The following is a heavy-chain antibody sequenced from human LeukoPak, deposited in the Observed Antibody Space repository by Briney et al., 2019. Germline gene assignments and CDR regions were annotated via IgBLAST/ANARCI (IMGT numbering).Heavy chain of an antibody. D-gene: IGHD3-10*01. CDR3: ASRPADTTWYGVFDY. CDR1: GGSINSHY. CDR2: IFNTGNT. J-gene: IGHJ4*02. V-gene: IGHV4-59*11. Sequence: SETLSLTCTVSGGSINSHYWSWIRQPPGKRLEWIGYIFNTGNTNYNPSLASRVTMSVDTSRAQFFLRLSPVTATDTAIYYCASRPADTTWYGVFDYWSQGALVTVSS.